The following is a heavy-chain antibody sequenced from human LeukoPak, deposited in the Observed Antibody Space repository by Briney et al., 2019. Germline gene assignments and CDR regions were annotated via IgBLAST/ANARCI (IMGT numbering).Heavy chain of an antibody. CDR2: MNPNSGNT. CDR3: ARGPLGEVGIVRMDV. CDR1: GYTFTSYE. D-gene: IGHD1-26*01. Sequence: ASVTVSCKASGYTFTSYEINWVRQATGQGLEWMGWMNPNSGNTGYAQNSQGRVTMTRNTSITTAYMELSSLISEDTAVYYCARGPLGEVGIVRMDVWGQGTTVTVSS. V-gene: IGHV1-8*01. J-gene: IGHJ6*02.